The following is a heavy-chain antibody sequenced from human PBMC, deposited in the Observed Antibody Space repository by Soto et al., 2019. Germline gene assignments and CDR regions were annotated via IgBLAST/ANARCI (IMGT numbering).Heavy chain of an antibody. CDR2: TYYRSKWYN. Sequence: SQTLSLTCAISGDSVSSNSAAWNWIRQSPSRGLEWLGRTYYRSKWYNDYAVSVKSRITINPDTSKNQFSLQLNSVTPEEPAVYYCERDPIVGAHHYHYYGIDVWGQGTKVTVSS. J-gene: IGHJ6*02. CDR3: ERDPIVGAHHYHYYGIDV. D-gene: IGHD1-26*01. CDR1: GDSVSSNSAA. V-gene: IGHV6-1*01.